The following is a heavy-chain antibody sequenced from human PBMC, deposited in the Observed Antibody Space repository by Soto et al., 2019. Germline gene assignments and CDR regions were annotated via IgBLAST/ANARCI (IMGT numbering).Heavy chain of an antibody. V-gene: IGHV1-69*13. CDR2: IIPIFGTA. CDR3: ARAPFGYGGNSGFDY. CDR1: GGTFSSYA. D-gene: IGHD4-17*01. Sequence: SVKVSCKASGGTFSSYAISWVRQAPGQGLEWMGGIIPIFGTANYAQKFQGRVTITADESTSTAYMELSSLRSEDTAVYYCARAPFGYGGNSGFDYWGQGTLVTVSS. J-gene: IGHJ4*02.